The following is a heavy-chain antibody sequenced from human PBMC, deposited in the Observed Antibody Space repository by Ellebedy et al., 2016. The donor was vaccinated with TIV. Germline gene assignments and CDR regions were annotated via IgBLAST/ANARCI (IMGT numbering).Heavy chain of an antibody. CDR1: GFTVSSNY. CDR2: IYSGGST. J-gene: IGHJ4*02. D-gene: IGHD3-10*01. CDR3: ARDRRGSGSYYIDY. Sequence: PGGSLRLSCAASGFTVSSNYMSWVRQAPGKGLEWVSVIYSGGSTYYADSVKGRFTISRDNSKNTLYLQMNSLRAEDTAVYYCARDRRGSGSYYIDYWGQGTLVTVSS. V-gene: IGHV3-53*01.